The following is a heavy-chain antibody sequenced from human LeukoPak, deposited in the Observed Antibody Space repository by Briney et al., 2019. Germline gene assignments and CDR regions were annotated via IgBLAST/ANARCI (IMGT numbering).Heavy chain of an antibody. CDR1: GYTFTGYY. Sequence: ASVKVSCKASGYTFTGYYMHWVRQAPGQGLEWMGWINPNSGGTNYAQKFQGSVTMTRDTSISTAYMELSRLRSDDTAVYYCARGARLAYCGGDCYLFDYWGQGTLVTVSS. CDR3: ARGARLAYCGGDCYLFDY. D-gene: IGHD2-21*02. CDR2: INPNSGGT. V-gene: IGHV1-2*02. J-gene: IGHJ4*02.